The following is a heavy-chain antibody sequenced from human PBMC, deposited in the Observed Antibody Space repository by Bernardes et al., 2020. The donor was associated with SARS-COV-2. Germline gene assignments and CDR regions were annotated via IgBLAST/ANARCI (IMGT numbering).Heavy chain of an antibody. CDR3: AREPIAARPGIWFDP. D-gene: IGHD6-6*01. V-gene: IGHV1-24*01. Sequence: ASVKVSCKVSGYTLTELSMHWVRQAPGKGLEWMGGFDPEDGETIYAQKFQGRVTMTEDTSTDTAYMELSSLRSQDTALYYCAREPIAARPGIWFDPWGQGTLVTVSS. CDR2: FDPEDGET. J-gene: IGHJ5*02. CDR1: GYTLTELS.